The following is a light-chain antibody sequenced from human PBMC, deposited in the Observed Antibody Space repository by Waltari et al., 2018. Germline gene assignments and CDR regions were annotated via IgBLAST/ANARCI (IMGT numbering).Light chain of an antibody. J-gene: IGLJ3*02. Sequence: QSALTQPASVSGSPGQSITISCTGTSSDVGGYDYVSWYQPHPGKAPKLLIYDVTKRPSGVSSRFSGSKSAKTASLTISGLQAEDEADYYCFSYRRSSTWVFGEGTKLTVL. CDR2: DVT. CDR1: SSDVGGYDY. V-gene: IGLV2-14*03. CDR3: FSYRRSSTWV.